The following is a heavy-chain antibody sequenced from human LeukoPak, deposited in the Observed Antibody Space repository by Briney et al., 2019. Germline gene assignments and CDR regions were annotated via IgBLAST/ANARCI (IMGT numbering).Heavy chain of an antibody. CDR3: AKVQSHYYGSGSYYNLWGAFDI. CDR2: ISGSGGST. CDR1: GFTFSSYG. J-gene: IGHJ3*02. D-gene: IGHD3-10*01. V-gene: IGHV3-23*01. Sequence: PGGSLRLSCAASGFTFSSYGMSWVRQAPGKGLEWVSAISGSGGSTYYADSVKGRFTISRDNSKNTLYLQMNSLRAEDTAVYYCAKVQSHYYGSGSYYNLWGAFDIWGQGTMVTVSS.